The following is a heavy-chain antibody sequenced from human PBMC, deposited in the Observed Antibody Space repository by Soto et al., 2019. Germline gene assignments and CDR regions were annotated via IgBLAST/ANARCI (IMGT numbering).Heavy chain of an antibody. CDR1: GYTFTSYA. D-gene: IGHD2-2*01. CDR3: ARAYCSSTSCYGWNFDY. J-gene: IGHJ4*02. V-gene: IGHV1-3*01. Sequence: ASVKVSCKASGYTFTSYAMHWVRQAPGQRLEWMGWINAGNGSTKYSQKFQGRVTITRDTSASTAYMELSSLRSEDTAVYYCARAYCSSTSCYGWNFDYWGQGTLVTVSS. CDR2: INAGNGST.